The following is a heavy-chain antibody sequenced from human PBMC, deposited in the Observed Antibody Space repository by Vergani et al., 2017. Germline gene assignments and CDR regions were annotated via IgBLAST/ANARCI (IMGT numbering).Heavy chain of an antibody. V-gene: IGHV5-51*03. Sequence: EVQLEQSGAAVKKPGESLEISCKGSGYSFSRNWIAWVRERPGKGLEWMGMIYPGNSETRNNPSFRGQVTMSVDKSTSTAYLQWSSLKASDSAMYYCARVYCRGMSCAGTDYFYHIDVWGKGTTVTVS. CDR1: GYSFSRNW. J-gene: IGHJ6*03. CDR3: ARVYCRGMSCAGTDYFYHIDV. CDR2: IYPGNSET. D-gene: IGHD1-26*01.